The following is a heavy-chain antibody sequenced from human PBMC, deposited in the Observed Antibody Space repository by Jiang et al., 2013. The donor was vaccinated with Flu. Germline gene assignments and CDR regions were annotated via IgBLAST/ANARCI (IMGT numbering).Heavy chain of an antibody. J-gene: IGHJ4*02. Sequence: PSLESRVTISLDTSKNQFSLQLTSVTAADTAVYYCARGRGQWFGELLFDYWGQGSLVTVSS. D-gene: IGHD3-10*01. V-gene: IGHV4-59*09. CDR3: ARGRGQWFGELLFDY.